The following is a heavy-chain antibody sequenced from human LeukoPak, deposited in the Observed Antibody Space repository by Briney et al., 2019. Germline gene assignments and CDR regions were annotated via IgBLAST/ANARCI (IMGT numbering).Heavy chain of an antibody. Sequence: ASVKVSCKASGYTFTGYYMHWVRQAPGQGLEWMGIIYPGGGSTNYAQKFQGRLTMTRDMSTSTVYMELSSLRSEDTAFYYCARDNDLDYWGQGTLVTVSS. CDR3: ARDNDLDY. CDR2: IYPGGGST. CDR1: GYTFTGYY. J-gene: IGHJ4*02. D-gene: IGHD2-8*01. V-gene: IGHV1-46*01.